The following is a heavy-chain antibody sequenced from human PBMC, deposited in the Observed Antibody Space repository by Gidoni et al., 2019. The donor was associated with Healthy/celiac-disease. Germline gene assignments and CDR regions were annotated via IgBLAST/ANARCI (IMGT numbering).Heavy chain of an antibody. CDR1: GFTFSSYG. V-gene: IGHV3-33*01. CDR2: IWYDGSNK. D-gene: IGHD3-10*01. CDR3: ARDHSARPKGSNWFDP. J-gene: IGHJ5*02. Sequence: QVQLVESGGGVVQPGRSLRLSCAASGFTFSSYGRHWVRQAPGKGLAWVAVIWYDGSNKYYADSVKGRFTISRDNSKNTLYLQMNSLRAEDTAVYYCARDHSARPKGSNWFDPWGQGTLVTVSS.